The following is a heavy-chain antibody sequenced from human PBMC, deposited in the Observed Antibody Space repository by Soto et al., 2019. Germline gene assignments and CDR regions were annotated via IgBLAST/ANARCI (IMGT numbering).Heavy chain of an antibody. V-gene: IGHV4-59*08. D-gene: IGHD2-15*01. CDR1: GGSISSYY. CDR3: ARHSGGYCSGGSCYGPGWLDP. Sequence: SETLSLTCTVSGGSISSYYWSWIRQPPGKGLEWIGYIYYSGSTNYNPSLKSRVTISVDTSKNQFSLKLSSVTAADTAVYYCARHSGGYCSGGSCYGPGWLDPWGQGSLVTVSS. CDR2: IYYSGST. J-gene: IGHJ5*02.